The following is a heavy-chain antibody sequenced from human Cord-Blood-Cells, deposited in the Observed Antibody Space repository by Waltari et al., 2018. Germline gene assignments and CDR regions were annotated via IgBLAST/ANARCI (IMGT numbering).Heavy chain of an antibody. CDR1: GGSISSYY. Sequence: QVQLQESGPGLVKPSETLSLTCTVSGGSISSYYWSWIRQPPGKVLEWIGYLYYSGRTTYHPPLTSRVTISVDTSKNQFSLKLSSVTAADTAVYYCARGGDYWFDPWGQGTLVTVSS. CDR2: LYYSGRT. CDR3: ARGGDYWFDP. V-gene: IGHV4-59*08. J-gene: IGHJ5*02. D-gene: IGHD4-17*01.